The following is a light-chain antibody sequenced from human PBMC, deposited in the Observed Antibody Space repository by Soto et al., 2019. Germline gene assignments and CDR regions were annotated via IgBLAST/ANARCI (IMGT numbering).Light chain of an antibody. V-gene: IGKV1-5*03. J-gene: IGKJ1*01. CDR2: QAS. CDR3: QEYNTYSRT. CDR1: QSISTW. Sequence: DIQMTQSPSTLSASVGDRVTITWLASQSISTWLAWYQQKPGKAPNLLIYQASRLESGVPSRFSGGGSGTEFALTISSLQPDDFATYYCQEYNTYSRTFGQGTKVDIK.